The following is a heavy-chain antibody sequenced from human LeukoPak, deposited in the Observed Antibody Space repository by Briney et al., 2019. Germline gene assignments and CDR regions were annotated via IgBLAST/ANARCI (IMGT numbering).Heavy chain of an antibody. CDR3: AREGTVPGTRWFDP. D-gene: IGHD2-2*01. J-gene: IGHJ5*02. Sequence: SETLSLTCTVSGGSISSGSYYWSWIRQPAGKGLEWIGRIYTSGSTNYNPSLKSRVTMSVDTSKNQFSLKLSPVTAADTAVYYCAREGTVPGTRWFDPWGQGTLVTVSS. V-gene: IGHV4-61*02. CDR2: IYTSGST. CDR1: GGSISSGSYY.